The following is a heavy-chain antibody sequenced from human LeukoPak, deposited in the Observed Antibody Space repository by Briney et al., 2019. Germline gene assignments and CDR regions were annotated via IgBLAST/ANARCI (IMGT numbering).Heavy chain of an antibody. V-gene: IGHV4-34*01. CDR2: INHSGST. J-gene: IGHJ5*02. D-gene: IGHD3-22*01. Sequence: SETLSLTCAVYGGSFSGYYWSWIRQPPGKGLEWIGEINHSGSTNYNPSLKSRVTISVDTSKNQFSLKLSSVTAADTAVYYCAPRGYYYDNYNWFDPWGQGTLVTVSS. CDR1: GGSFSGYY. CDR3: APRGYYYDNYNWFDP.